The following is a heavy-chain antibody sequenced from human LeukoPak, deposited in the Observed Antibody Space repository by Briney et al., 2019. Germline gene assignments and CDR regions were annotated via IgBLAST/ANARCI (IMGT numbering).Heavy chain of an antibody. CDR3: ARCSSSWFYYFDY. Sequence: GGSLRLSCAASGFTFSSYAMSWVRQAPGKGLKWVSAISGSGGSTYYAASVKGRVTISRDNSKNTLYLQMNSLRAEDTAVYYCARCSSSWFYYFDYWGQGTLVTVSS. V-gene: IGHV3-23*01. J-gene: IGHJ4*02. D-gene: IGHD6-13*01. CDR2: ISGSGGST. CDR1: GFTFSSYA.